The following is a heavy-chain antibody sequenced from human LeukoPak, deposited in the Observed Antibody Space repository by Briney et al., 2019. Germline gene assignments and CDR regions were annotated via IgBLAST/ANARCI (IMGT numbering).Heavy chain of an antibody. CDR2: ISGSGGST. CDR3: AKQKGGGWYLDY. V-gene: IGHV3-23*01. CDR1: GFTFSSYW. Sequence: SGGSLRLSCAASGFTFSSYWMNWARRAPGKGLEWVSAISGSGGSTYYADSVKGRFTISRDNSKNTLYLQMNSLRAEDTAVYYCAKQKGGGWYLDYWGQGTLVTVSS. J-gene: IGHJ4*02. D-gene: IGHD6-19*01.